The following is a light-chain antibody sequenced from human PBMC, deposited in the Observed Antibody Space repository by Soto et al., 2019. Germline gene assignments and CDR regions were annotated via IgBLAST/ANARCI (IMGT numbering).Light chain of an antibody. CDR3: TSYTSSSTVEV. CDR2: EVT. CDR1: SNDIGAYNY. Sequence: QSVLTQPASVSGSPGQSITISCTGTSNDIGAYNYVSWYQQHPGKAPKLIIYEVTNRPSGVSNRFSGAKSGNTASLTISGLQTEDEGDYYCTSYTSSSTVEVFGGGTKVTVL. V-gene: IGLV2-14*01. J-gene: IGLJ2*01.